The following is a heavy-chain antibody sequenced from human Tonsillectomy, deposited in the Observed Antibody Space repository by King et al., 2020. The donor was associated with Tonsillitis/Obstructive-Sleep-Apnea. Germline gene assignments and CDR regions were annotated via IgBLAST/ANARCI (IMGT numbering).Heavy chain of an antibody. Sequence: QLVQSGAEVKKPGASVNVSCKASGYTFSGYFLHWVRQAPGQGLEWMGRINPQSGGANLAREFQGRVTMTRDTSITTVYMELRNLKSDDTAVYYCARDLGGWEGFDPWGQGTLVTVSS. J-gene: IGHJ5*02. CDR3: ARDLGGWEGFDP. CDR2: INPQSGGA. D-gene: IGHD3-16*01. V-gene: IGHV1-2*06. CDR1: GYTFSGYF.